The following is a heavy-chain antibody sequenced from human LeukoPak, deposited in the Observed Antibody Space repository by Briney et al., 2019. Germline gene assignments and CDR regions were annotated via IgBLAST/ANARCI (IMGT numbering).Heavy chain of an antibody. V-gene: IGHV4-34*09. D-gene: IGHD5-18*01. CDR2: IYYTGRT. CDR3: ASAPLGNSFGYMAY. J-gene: IGHJ4*02. CDR1: GGSFSDYY. Sequence: PSEALSLTCAVYGGSFSDYYWNWIRQHPTEGLEWIGHIYYTGRTTYNPSVKSRVTISADTSKNQFSLKLNSVTAADTAVYFCASAPLGNSFGYMAYWGQGALVTVSS.